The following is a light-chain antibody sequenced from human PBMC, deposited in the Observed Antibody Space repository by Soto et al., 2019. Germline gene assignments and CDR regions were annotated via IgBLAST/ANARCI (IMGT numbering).Light chain of an antibody. V-gene: IGKV3-20*01. CDR1: QSVGSNY. J-gene: IGKJ1*01. CDR3: KQYDNSPRT. CDR2: GAS. Sequence: EFVLTQSPGTLSLSPGERATLSCRASQSVGSNYLAWYQQKPGQAPRLLIYGASSRATGIQDRFSGSGSGTDFTLTIRRLEPEDFAVYYCKQYDNSPRTFGQGTKVDIK.